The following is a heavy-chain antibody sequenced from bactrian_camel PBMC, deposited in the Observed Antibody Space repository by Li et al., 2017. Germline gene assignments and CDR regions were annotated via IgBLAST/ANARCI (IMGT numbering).Heavy chain of an antibody. CDR2: IKGEDEI. D-gene: IGHD1*01. V-gene: IGHV3S53*01. J-gene: IGHJ5*01. Sequence: HVQLVESGGGSVQAGGSLMLSCVASGDAYSRYCMGWFRQYPGGEREAVASIKGEDEITYADDVKGRFTMSRDNAKNTVYLQMNSLKSEDTAIYYCAGDSLEGTCRSLYNHFEYWGQGTQVTVS. CDR3: AGDSLEGTCRSLYNHFEY. CDR1: GDAYSRYC.